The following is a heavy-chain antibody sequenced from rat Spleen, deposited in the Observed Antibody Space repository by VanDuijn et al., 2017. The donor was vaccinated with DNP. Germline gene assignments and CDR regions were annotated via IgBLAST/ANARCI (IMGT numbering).Heavy chain of an antibody. D-gene: IGHD1-11*01. CDR2: ISTGGGDT. V-gene: IGHV5-25*01. CDR3: IQRTTYG. CDR1: GFTFSHYY. Sequence: EVQLVESGGGLVQPGKSLKLSCAASGFTFSHYYMAWVRQAPTKGLEWVASISTGGGDTYYRDSVKGRFTISRDNAKSTLYLQMDSLRSEDTATYYCIQRTTYGWGQGVMVTVSS. J-gene: IGHJ2*01.